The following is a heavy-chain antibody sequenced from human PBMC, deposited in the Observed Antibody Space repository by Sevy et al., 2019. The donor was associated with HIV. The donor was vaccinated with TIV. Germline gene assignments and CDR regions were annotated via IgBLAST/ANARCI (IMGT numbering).Heavy chain of an antibody. Sequence: GGSLRLSCAASGVTFSTRWMHWVRQAPGKGPVWVSRINGDGRTTSYADSAKGRFTISRDNAKNTLYLQMNSLRDEDTAVYYCASWSSGNWNAFDIWGQGTMVTVSS. CDR2: INGDGRTT. J-gene: IGHJ3*02. CDR3: ASWSSGNWNAFDI. V-gene: IGHV3-74*01. CDR1: GVTFSTRW. D-gene: IGHD1-20*01.